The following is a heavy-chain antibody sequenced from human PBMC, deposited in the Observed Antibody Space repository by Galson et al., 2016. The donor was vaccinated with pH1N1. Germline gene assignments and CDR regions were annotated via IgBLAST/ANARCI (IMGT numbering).Heavy chain of an antibody. CDR1: GYTFTSYG. D-gene: IGHD1-26*01. J-gene: IGHJ5*02. V-gene: IGHV1-18*01. CDR2: ISAYNGNT. Sequence: SVKVSCKASGYTFTSYGINWVRQAPGQGLEWMGWISAYNGNTNYAQKLQCRVTMTTDTSTSTAYMELRSLRSDDTAVYYCARVVEWELVHWFDPWGQGTLVTVSS. CDR3: ARVVEWELVHWFDP.